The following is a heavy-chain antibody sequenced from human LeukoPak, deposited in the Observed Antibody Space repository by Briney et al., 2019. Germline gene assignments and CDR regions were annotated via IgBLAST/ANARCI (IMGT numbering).Heavy chain of an antibody. CDR3: AKDSGVALGFGAFDI. V-gene: IGHV3-9*03. J-gene: IGHJ3*02. CDR1: GFTFDDYA. Sequence: PGGSLRLSCAASGFTFDDYAMHWVRQAPGKGLEWVSGISWNSGSIGYADSVKGRFTISRDNAKNSLYLQMNSLRAEDMALYYCAKDSGVALGFGAFDIWGQGTMVTVPS. CDR2: ISWNSGSI. D-gene: IGHD3-3*01.